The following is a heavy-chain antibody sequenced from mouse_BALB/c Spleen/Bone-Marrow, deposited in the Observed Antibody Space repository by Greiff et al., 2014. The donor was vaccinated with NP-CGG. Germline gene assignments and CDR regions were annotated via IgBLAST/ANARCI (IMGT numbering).Heavy chain of an antibody. CDR3: TRPRYPFYAMDS. Sequence: EVKLVESGGGLVQPGGSLKLSCAASGFTFNSNTMSWVRQTPEKRLEWVAHITDGGGATYYLDTVKGRFTISRDSAKNTLYLQMSSLKSEDTAMYYCTRPRYPFYAMDSWGQGTSVTVSS. V-gene: IGHV5-12-2*01. J-gene: IGHJ4*01. D-gene: IGHD2-14*01. CDR1: GFTFNSNT. CDR2: ITDGGGAT.